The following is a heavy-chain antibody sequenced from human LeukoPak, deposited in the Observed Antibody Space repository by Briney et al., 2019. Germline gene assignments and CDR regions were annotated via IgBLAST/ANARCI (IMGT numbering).Heavy chain of an antibody. V-gene: IGHV4-34*01. CDR1: GGSFSGYY. CDR2: INHSGST. CDR3: ASSYYDFWSGRFYFDY. D-gene: IGHD3-3*01. J-gene: IGHJ4*02. Sequence: SETLSPTCAVYGGSFSGYYWSWIRQPPGKGLEWIGEINHSGSTNYNPSLKSRVTISVDTSKNQFSLKLSSVTAADTAVYYCASSYYDFWSGRFYFDYWGQGTLVTVSS.